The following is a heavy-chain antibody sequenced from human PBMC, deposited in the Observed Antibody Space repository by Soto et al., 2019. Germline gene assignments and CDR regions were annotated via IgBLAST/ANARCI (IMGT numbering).Heavy chain of an antibody. CDR2: IWYDGSDE. J-gene: IGHJ3*02. Sequence: QVQVVESGGGVVQPGRSLRLSCAASGFTFSRYGMAWVRQAPGKGLEWLSFIWYDGSDEFYADSVKGRFTISRVNSKNTLFLQMNSLTAEDTAVYYCARQGGWFVFEMWGQGTLVTVSS. CDR3: ARQGGWFVFEM. V-gene: IGHV3-33*01. D-gene: IGHD6-19*01. CDR1: GFTFSRYG.